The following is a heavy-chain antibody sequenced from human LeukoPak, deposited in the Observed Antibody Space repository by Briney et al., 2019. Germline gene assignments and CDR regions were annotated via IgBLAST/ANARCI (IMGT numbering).Heavy chain of an antibody. D-gene: IGHD6-13*01. CDR2: IYSGGST. CDR3: ARALTAATGYYFDL. Sequence: PGGSLCLSCAASGFTVSSNYMSWVRQAPGKGLEWVSVIYSGGSTYYADSVKGRFTISRDNSKNTLYLQMNSLRAEDTAVYYCARALTAATGYYFDLCCWGPLVTVSS. CDR1: GFTVSSNY. V-gene: IGHV3-53*01. J-gene: IGHJ4*02.